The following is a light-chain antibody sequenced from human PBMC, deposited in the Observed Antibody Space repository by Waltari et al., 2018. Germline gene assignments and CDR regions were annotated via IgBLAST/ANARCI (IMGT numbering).Light chain of an antibody. J-gene: IGLJ3*02. CDR3: CSYTINTTFV. V-gene: IGLV2-23*02. Sequence: QSALTQPASVSGSPGQSPTPSCTVTRSDLGPYNYASWYQQRPGKAPKLVIFDANKRPSGLSNRFSGSKSGYTASLTISGLQAEDEADYYCCSYTINTTFVFGGGTKLTVL. CDR1: RSDLGPYNY. CDR2: DAN.